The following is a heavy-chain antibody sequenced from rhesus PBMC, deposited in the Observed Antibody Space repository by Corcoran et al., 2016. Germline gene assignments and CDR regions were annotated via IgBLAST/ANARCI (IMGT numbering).Heavy chain of an antibody. CDR2: INSAGSST. J-gene: IGHJ3*01. D-gene: IGHD4-23*01. V-gene: IGHV3-14*01. CDR3: ARDGSNYAKGAFDF. CDR1: GFTFSSYW. Sequence: EVQLVESGGGLAKPGGSLRLSCAASGFTFSSYWMHWVRQAPGKGLEGISAINSAGSSTNYADSVKGRFTISRENAKNTLYLQMDSLRAEDTAVYYCARDGSNYAKGAFDFWGQGLRVTVSS.